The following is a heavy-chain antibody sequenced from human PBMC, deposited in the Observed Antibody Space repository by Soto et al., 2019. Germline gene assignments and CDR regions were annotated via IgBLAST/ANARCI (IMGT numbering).Heavy chain of an antibody. CDR3: ARLLYDSRGYYYFDY. V-gene: IGHV4-39*01. CDR2: IYYSGSM. CDR1: GGSISSNNYY. J-gene: IGHJ4*01. D-gene: IGHD3-22*01. Sequence: SETLSLTCTVSGGSISSNNYYWGWIRQPPGKGLEWIVRIYYSGSMYYNPSLKSRVSMSVDTSKNQFSLKLNSVSAADTAMYYCARLLYDSRGYYYFDYWGHGILVTVSS.